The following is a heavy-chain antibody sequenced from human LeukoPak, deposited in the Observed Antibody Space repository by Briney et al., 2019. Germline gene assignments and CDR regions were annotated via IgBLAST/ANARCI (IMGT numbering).Heavy chain of an antibody. Sequence: GGSLRLSCAASGFTFSSYAMHWVRQAPGKGLEWVAVISYDGSNKYYADSVKGRFTISRDNSKNTLYLQMNSLRAEDTAVYYCARDFYSSGWYGNFDYWGQGTLVTVSS. D-gene: IGHD6-19*01. J-gene: IGHJ4*02. CDR1: GFTFSSYA. V-gene: IGHV3-30*04. CDR2: ISYDGSNK. CDR3: ARDFYSSGWYGNFDY.